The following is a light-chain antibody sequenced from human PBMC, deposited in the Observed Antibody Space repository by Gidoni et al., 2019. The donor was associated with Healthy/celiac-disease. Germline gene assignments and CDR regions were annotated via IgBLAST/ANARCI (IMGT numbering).Light chain of an antibody. Sequence: QSALTQPPSASGSPGQSVTISCTGTSSDVGGYNYVSWYQQHPGKAPKLMIYEVSKRPSGVPDRFSGLQAEDEADYYCSSYAGSNRVFGGGTKLTVL. CDR2: EVS. V-gene: IGLV2-8*01. CDR1: SSDVGGYNY. J-gene: IGLJ2*01. CDR3: SSYAGSNRV.